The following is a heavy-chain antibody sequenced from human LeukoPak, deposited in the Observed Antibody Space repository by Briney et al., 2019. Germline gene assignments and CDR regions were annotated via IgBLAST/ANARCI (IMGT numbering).Heavy chain of an antibody. CDR3: ARAPLPRSWFDP. V-gene: IGHV4-34*01. CDR1: GGSFSGYY. J-gene: IGHJ5*02. Sequence: SETLSLTCAVYGGSFSGYYWSWIRQPPGKGLEWIGEINHSGSTNYNPSLKSRVTISVDTSKNQFSLKLSSVTAADTAVYYCARAPLPRSWFDPWGQATMVTVSS. CDR2: INHSGST.